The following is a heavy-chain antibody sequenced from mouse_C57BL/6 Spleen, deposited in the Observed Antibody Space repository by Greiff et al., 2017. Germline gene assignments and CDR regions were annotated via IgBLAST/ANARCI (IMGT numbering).Heavy chain of an antibody. CDR3: AREGAPITTVVRYYFDY. Sequence: QVQLQQPGAELVKPGASVKLSCKASGYTFTSYWMHWVKQRPGQGLEWIGMIHPNSGSTNYNEKFKSKATLTVDKPSSTAYMQLSSLTSEDSAVYDCAREGAPITTVVRYYFDYWGQGTTLTVSS. CDR1: GYTFTSYW. CDR2: IHPNSGST. J-gene: IGHJ2*01. V-gene: IGHV1-64*01. D-gene: IGHD1-1*01.